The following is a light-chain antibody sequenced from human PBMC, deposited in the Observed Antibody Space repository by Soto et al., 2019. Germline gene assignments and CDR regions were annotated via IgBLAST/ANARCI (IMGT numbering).Light chain of an antibody. CDR3: QQYGSSGT. CDR2: GAS. Sequence: IVLTQSPGTMSFSPGERATLSCMASQSVSSSYLAWYQQKPGQAPRLLIYGASNRATGIPDSFSGSGSGTDFTLTISRLEPEDVAVDDCQQYGSSGTFGQGTKVDTK. J-gene: IGKJ1*01. V-gene: IGKV3-20*01. CDR1: QSVSSSY.